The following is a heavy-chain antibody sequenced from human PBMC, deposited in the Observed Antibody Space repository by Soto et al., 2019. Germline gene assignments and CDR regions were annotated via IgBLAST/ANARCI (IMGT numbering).Heavy chain of an antibody. CDR2: IFPNSGAT. J-gene: IGHJ5*02. Sequence: QVQLVQSGAEVKKPGASVRVSCKASGYVFTGFSLHWVRQAPGQGLEWMGWIFPNSGATNYAQKFQGRVTLTRDTSLSTGYMDLTRLTSDDTAVYYCARGRSLKWNWFDRWGQGTLVTVSS. D-gene: IGHD2-15*01. CDR3: ARGRSLKWNWFDR. CDR1: GYVFTGFS. V-gene: IGHV1-2*02.